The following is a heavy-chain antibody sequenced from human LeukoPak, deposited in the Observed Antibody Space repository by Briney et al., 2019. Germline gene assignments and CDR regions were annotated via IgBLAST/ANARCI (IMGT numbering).Heavy chain of an antibody. CDR2: INAYGSST. CDR3: TFSSFGDNVGVDAIDV. V-gene: IGHV3-74*01. D-gene: IGHD4-17*01. CDR1: GFTFSTYW. Sequence: GGSLRLSCAASGFTFSTYWMHWVRQAPGKGLVWVSRINAYGSSTNYADSVKGRFTISRDNAKNTVYLQMNSLSAEDTAMYYRTFSSFGDNVGVDAIDVGGQGTMVSASS. J-gene: IGHJ3*01.